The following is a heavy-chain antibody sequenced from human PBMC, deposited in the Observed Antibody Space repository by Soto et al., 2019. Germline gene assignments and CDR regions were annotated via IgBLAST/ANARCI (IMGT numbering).Heavy chain of an antibody. CDR2: IYYGGST. D-gene: IGHD2-21*02. CDR3: ARHPSDFWFDP. J-gene: IGHJ5*02. Sequence: PSETLSLTCTVSGGSISSYYWSWIRQPPGKGLEWIGYIYYGGSTNYNPSLKSRVTISVDTSKNQFSLKLSSVTAADTAVYYCARHPSDFWFDPWGQGTLVTVSS. CDR1: GGSISSYY. V-gene: IGHV4-59*08.